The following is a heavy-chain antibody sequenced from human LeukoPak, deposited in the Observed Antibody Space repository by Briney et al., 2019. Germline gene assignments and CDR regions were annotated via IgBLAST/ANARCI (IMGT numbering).Heavy chain of an antibody. Sequence: EASVKVSCKASGYTFTGYYMHWVRQAPGQGLEWMGWINPNSGGTNYAQKFQGRVTMTRDTSISTAYMELSRLRSDDTAVYYCARPPTACRATLRSTSCYNTYFQHWGQGTLVTVSS. CDR3: ARPPTACRATLRSTSCYNTYFQH. CDR2: INPNSGGT. J-gene: IGHJ1*01. V-gene: IGHV1-2*02. D-gene: IGHD2-2*02. CDR1: GYTFTGYY.